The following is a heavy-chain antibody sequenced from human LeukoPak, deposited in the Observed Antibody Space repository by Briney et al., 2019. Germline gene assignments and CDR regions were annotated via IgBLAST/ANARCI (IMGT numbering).Heavy chain of an antibody. CDR1: GFTFSSYA. V-gene: IGHV3-23*01. CDR2: ISGSGGST. Sequence: GGSLRLSCAASGFTFSSYAMSWVRQAPGKGLEWVSAISGSGGSTYYADSVKGRFTISRDNSKNTLYLQMNSLRADDTAVYYCARRTAAAEIDYWGQGTLVTVSS. J-gene: IGHJ4*02. CDR3: ARRTAAAEIDY. D-gene: IGHD6-25*01.